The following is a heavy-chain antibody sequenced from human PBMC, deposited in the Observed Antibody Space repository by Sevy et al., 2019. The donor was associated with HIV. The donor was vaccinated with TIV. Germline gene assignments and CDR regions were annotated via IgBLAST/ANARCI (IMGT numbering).Heavy chain of an antibody. J-gene: IGHJ6*02. Sequence: SETLSLTCTVSGGSISSYYWSWIRQPPGKGLEWIGYIYYSGSTNYHPSLKSRVTISVDTSKNQFSLRLSSVTAADTAVYYCARVGDAEYCSGGSCYLPSYYYYGMDVWGQGTTVTVSS. CDR1: GGSISSYY. V-gene: IGHV4-59*13. D-gene: IGHD2-15*01. CDR3: ARVGDAEYCSGGSCYLPSYYYYGMDV. CDR2: IYYSGST.